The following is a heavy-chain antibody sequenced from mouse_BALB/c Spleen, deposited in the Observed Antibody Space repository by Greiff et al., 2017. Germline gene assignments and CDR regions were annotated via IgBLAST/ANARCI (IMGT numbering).Heavy chain of an antibody. CDR2: INPYNDGT. CDR1: GYSLTSYG. V-gene: IGHV1-14*01. D-gene: IGHD2-10*02. Sequence: VQLKESGPDLVKPAPSVSISCKASGYSLTSYGMHWVRQKPGQGLEWIGYINPYNDGTNYNEKFKCKATLTADKSSSTAYIELSSLTSEDSAVYYCAREGYGNPIAYGGQGTLVTVSA. J-gene: IGHJ3*01. CDR3: AREGYGNPIAY.